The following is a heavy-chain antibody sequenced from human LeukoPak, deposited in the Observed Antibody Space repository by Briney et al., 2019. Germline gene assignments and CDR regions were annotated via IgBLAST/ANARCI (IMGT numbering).Heavy chain of an antibody. Sequence: GRSLRLSCAASGFTFSSYAMHWVRQAPGKGLEWVAVISYDGSNKYYADSVKGRFTISRDNSKNTLYLQMNSLRAEDTAVYYCAREAIGIFGVVHYYYMDVWGKGTTVTVSS. CDR1: GFTFSSYA. V-gene: IGHV3-30-3*01. D-gene: IGHD3-3*02. CDR3: AREAIGIFGVVHYYYMDV. J-gene: IGHJ6*03. CDR2: ISYDGSNK.